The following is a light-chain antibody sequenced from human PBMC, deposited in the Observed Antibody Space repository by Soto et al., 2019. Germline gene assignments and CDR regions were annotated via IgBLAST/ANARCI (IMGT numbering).Light chain of an antibody. V-gene: IGKV3-20*01. CDR1: QSVSRDY. CDR2: AAS. Sequence: EIVLAQSPGTLSLSPGQRATLSYRASQSVSRDYVAWYQHKPGQAPRLLIYAASSRPSGIPDRFGGSGSGTDFTLTISRLEPEDFALYYCQQYGSSPLTFGGGTRVEFK. CDR3: QQYGSSPLT. J-gene: IGKJ4*01.